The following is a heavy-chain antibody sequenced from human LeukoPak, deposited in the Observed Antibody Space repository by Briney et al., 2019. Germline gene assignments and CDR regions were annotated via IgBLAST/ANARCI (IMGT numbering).Heavy chain of an antibody. V-gene: IGHV3-23*01. D-gene: IGHD6-19*01. J-gene: IGHJ4*02. Sequence: GGSLRLSCGASGFTFSNYAMSWVRQAPGQGLEWVSAIGGTSGSTYYADSVKGRFTISRDNFKNMLYRQMNSLRAEDTAVYYCAKDRGGASGWSSDSWGQGTLVTVSS. CDR3: AKDRGGASGWSSDS. CDR2: IGGTSGST. CDR1: GFTFSNYA.